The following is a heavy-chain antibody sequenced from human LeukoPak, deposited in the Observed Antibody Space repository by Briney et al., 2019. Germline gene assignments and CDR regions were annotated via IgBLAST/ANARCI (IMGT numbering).Heavy chain of an antibody. V-gene: IGHV3-7*01. D-gene: IGHD3-16*01. Sequence: GGSLRLSCAASGFTFSSYWMSWVRQAPGKGLEWVANIKQDGSEKYYVDSVKGRFTISRDNAKNSLYLQMNSLRAEDTAVYYCARGRFGYGDYFDYWGQGTPVTVSS. CDR3: ARGRFGYGDYFDY. J-gene: IGHJ4*02. CDR1: GFTFSSYW. CDR2: IKQDGSEK.